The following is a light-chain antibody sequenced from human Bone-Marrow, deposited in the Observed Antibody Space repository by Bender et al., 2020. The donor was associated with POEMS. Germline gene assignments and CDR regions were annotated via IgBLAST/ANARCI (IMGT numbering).Light chain of an antibody. V-gene: IGLV1-44*01. Sequence: QSVLTQPPSASGTPGQRVTISCSGSSSKFGSYPVNWYQQLPGAAPKLVIFNNSQRPSGVPDRFSGSNSGTSGSLAISGLLSDDEADFYCATWDDSLNGWVFGGGTKLTVL. CDR3: ATWDDSLNGWV. J-gene: IGLJ3*02. CDR1: SSKFGSYP. CDR2: NNS.